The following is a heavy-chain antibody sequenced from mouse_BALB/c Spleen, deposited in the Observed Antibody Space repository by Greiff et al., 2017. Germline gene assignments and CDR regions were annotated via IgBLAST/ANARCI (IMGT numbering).Heavy chain of an antibody. D-gene: IGHD2-14*01. CDR1: GFTFSSYT. J-gene: IGHJ3*01. Sequence: EVNVVESGGGLVQPGGSLKLSCAASGFTFSSYTMSWVRQTPEKRLEWVAYISNGGGSTYYPDTVKGRFTISRDNAKNTLYLQMSSLKSEDTAMYYCARHYRYDGAWFAYWGQGTLVTVSA. CDR2: ISNGGGST. V-gene: IGHV5-12-2*01. CDR3: ARHYRYDGAWFAY.